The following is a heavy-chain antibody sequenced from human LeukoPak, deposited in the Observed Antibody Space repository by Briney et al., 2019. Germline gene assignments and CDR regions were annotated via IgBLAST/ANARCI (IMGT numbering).Heavy chain of an antibody. D-gene: IGHD3-22*01. J-gene: IGHJ4*02. CDR3: ATGRSGYYQSSFDY. CDR1: GFTFSSYG. V-gene: IGHV3-30*02. Sequence: GGSLRLSCAASGFTFSSYGMHWVRQAPGKGLEWVAFIRYDGSNKYYADSVKGRFTISRDNSKNTLYLQMNSLRAEDTAVYYCATGRSGYYQSSFDYWGQGTLVTVSS. CDR2: IRYDGSNK.